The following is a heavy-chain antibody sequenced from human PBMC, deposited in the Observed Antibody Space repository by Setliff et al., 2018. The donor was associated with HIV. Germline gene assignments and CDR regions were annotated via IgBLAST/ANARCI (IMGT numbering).Heavy chain of an antibody. CDR2: IYASGST. CDR3: ARQEGVY. J-gene: IGHJ4*02. Sequence: SETLSLTCTVSGGSINSYYWSWIRQPPGKGLEWIGYIYASGSTNYNPSLKSRVTISVDTSKNQFSLNLSSVTAADTAVYYCARQEGVYWGQGILVTVSS. CDR1: GGSINSYY. V-gene: IGHV4-59*08.